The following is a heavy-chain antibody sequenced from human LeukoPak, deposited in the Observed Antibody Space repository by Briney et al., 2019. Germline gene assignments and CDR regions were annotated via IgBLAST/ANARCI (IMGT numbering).Heavy chain of an antibody. V-gene: IGHV3-33*01. CDR1: GFTFSSYG. Sequence: GGSLRLSCAASGFTFSSYGMHWVRQAPDKGLEWVAVIWYDGSSKYYADSVKRRFTISRDNSKNTLYLQMNSLRAEDTAVYYCARGSRLTTVVTPVAYWGQGTLVTVSS. D-gene: IGHD4-23*01. J-gene: IGHJ4*02. CDR2: IWYDGSSK. CDR3: ARGSRLTTVVTPVAY.